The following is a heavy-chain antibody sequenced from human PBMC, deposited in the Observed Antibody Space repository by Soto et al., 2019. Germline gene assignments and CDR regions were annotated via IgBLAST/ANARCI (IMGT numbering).Heavy chain of an antibody. CDR3: AKAAIRFLEWLEDYMDV. D-gene: IGHD3-3*01. CDR1: GFTFSSYA. CDR2: ISGSGGST. J-gene: IGHJ6*03. V-gene: IGHV3-23*01. Sequence: GGSLRLSCAASGFTFSSYAMSWVRQAPGKGLEWVSAISGSGGSTYYADSVKGRFTISRDNSKNMLYLQMNSLRAEDTAVYYCAKAAIRFLEWLEDYMDVWGKGTTVTVSS.